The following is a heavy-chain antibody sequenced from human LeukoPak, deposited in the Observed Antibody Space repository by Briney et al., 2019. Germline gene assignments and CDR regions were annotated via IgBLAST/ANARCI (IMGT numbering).Heavy chain of an antibody. CDR2: ISSSGSTI. Sequence: QTGGSLRLSCAASGFTFSSYEMNWVRQAPGKGLEWVSYISSSGSTIYYADSVKGRFTISRDNAKNTLYLQMNSLRAEDTAVYYCARDLEIFAGGFDAFDIWGQGTMVTVSS. CDR3: ARDLEIFAGGFDAFDI. V-gene: IGHV3-48*03. J-gene: IGHJ3*02. CDR1: GFTFSSYE. D-gene: IGHD3-9*01.